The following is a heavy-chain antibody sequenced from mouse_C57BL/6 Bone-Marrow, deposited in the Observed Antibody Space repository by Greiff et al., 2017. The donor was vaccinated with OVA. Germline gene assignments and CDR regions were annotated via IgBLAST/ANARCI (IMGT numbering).Heavy chain of an antibody. J-gene: IGHJ3*01. V-gene: IGHV3-6*01. CDR1: GYSITSGYY. Sequence: EVKLQESGPGLVKPSQSLSLTCSVTGYSITSGYYWNWIRQFPGNKLEWMGYISYDGSNNYNPSLKNRISITRDTSKNQFFLKLNSVTTEDTATYYCARDWSFAYWGQGTLVTVSA. CDR2: ISYDGSN. CDR3: ARDWSFAY.